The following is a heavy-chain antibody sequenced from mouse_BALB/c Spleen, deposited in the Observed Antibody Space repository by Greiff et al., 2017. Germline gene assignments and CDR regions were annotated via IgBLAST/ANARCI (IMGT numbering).Heavy chain of an antibody. CDR3: ARSSVARAMDY. V-gene: IGHV5-17*02. Sequence: EVNLVESGGGLVQPGGSRKLSCAASGFTFSSFGMHWVRQAPEKGLEWVAYISSGSSTIYYADTVKGRFTISRDNPKNTLFLQMTSLRSEDTAMYYCARSSVARAMDYWGQGTSVTVSS. CDR1: GFTFSSFG. CDR2: ISSGSSTI. J-gene: IGHJ4*01. D-gene: IGHD1-1*02.